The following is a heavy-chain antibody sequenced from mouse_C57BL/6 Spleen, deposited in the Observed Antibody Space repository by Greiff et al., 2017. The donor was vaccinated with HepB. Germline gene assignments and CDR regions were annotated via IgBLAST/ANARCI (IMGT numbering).Heavy chain of an antibody. V-gene: IGHV5-17*01. CDR3: ARSRYGNYEYFDV. Sequence: EVNLVESGGGLVKPGGSLKLSCAASGFTFSDYGMHWVRQAPEKGLEWVAYISSGSSTIYYADTVKGRFTISRDNAKNTLFLQMTSLRSEDTAMSYCARSRYGNYEYFDVWGTGTTVTVSS. D-gene: IGHD2-1*01. CDR1: GFTFSDYG. J-gene: IGHJ1*03. CDR2: ISSGSSTI.